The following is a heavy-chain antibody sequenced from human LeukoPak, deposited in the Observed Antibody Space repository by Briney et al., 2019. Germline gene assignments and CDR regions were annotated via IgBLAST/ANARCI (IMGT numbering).Heavy chain of an antibody. V-gene: IGHV4-59*01. D-gene: IGHD3-10*01. J-gene: IGHJ4*02. CDR1: GGSISSFY. CDR3: ARGSGSFGY. Sequence: SETLSLTCTVSGGSISSFYWSWIRQPPGKGLEWIGYIYYSGSTNYNPSLKSRVTISVDTSKNQFSLKLSSVTAADTAVYYGARGSGSFGYWGQGTLVTVSS. CDR2: IYYSGST.